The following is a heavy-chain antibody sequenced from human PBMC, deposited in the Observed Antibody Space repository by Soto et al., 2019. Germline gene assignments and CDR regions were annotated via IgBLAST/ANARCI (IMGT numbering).Heavy chain of an antibody. V-gene: IGHV4-31*03. D-gene: IGHD3-22*01. CDR1: GGSISSGDYY. Sequence: QVQLQESGPGLVKPSQTLSLTCTVSGGSISSGDYYWSWIRQHPGKGLEWIGTIYFSGTTYYNPSRKSRVTISVDTSKNQFSLNLSSVTAADTAVYYCARRDRSGFSYWLDTWGQGTLVTVSS. CDR3: ARRDRSGFSYWLDT. CDR2: IYFSGTT. J-gene: IGHJ5*02.